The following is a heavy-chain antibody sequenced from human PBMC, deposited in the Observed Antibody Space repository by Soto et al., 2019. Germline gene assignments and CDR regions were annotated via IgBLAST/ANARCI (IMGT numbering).Heavy chain of an antibody. CDR1: GFTFSSYA. Sequence: EVQLLESGGGLVQPGGSLRLSCAASGFTFSSYAMRWVRQAPGKGLEWVSAISGSGDSTYYADSVKGRFTISRDNSKNTLYLQMNSLRAEDTAVYYCARRGSGSYYDYCGQGTLVTVSS. V-gene: IGHV3-23*01. J-gene: IGHJ4*02. CDR3: ARRGSGSYYDY. D-gene: IGHD1-26*01. CDR2: ISGSGDST.